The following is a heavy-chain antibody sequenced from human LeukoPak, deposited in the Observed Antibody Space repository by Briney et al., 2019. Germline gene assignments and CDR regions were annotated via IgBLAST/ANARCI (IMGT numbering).Heavy chain of an antibody. J-gene: IGHJ3*02. CDR2: IYPNSGGT. Sequence: SVKVSCKASGYTFSDYYVHWVRQAPGQGLEWIGWIYPNSGGTKYTQTFQGRVTMTRDTSISTAYMELTRLTHDDTAVYYCARDFIAAAGTKESAFDSWGQGTMVTVSS. D-gene: IGHD6-13*01. CDR1: GYTFSDYY. V-gene: IGHV1-2*02. CDR3: ARDFIAAAGTKESAFDS.